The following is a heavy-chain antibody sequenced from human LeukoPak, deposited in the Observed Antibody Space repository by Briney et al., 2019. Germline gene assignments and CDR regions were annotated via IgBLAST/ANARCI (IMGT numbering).Heavy chain of an antibody. CDR3: ATDIGHCSGGSCYSVRAFDI. D-gene: IGHD2-15*01. Sequence: ASVKVSCKVSGYTLTELSMHWVRQAPGKGLEWMGGFDPEDGETIYAQKFQGRVTMTEDTSTDTAYMELSSLRSEGTAVYYCATDIGHCSGGSCYSVRAFDIWGQGTMVTVSS. CDR1: GYTLTELS. V-gene: IGHV1-24*01. J-gene: IGHJ3*02. CDR2: FDPEDGET.